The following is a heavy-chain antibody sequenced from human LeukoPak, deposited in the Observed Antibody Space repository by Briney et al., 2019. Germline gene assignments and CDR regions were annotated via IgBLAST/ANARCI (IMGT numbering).Heavy chain of an antibody. CDR1: GGSISSYY. D-gene: IGHD3/OR15-3a*01. V-gene: IGHV4-59*08. CDR3: ARRRGLDYDN. CDR2: IYYSGST. Sequence: KPSETLSLTCTVFGGSISSYYWNWIRQPPGKGLEWIGYIYYSGSTNYNPSLKSRVTISVDTSKNQFSLKLSSVTAADTAVYFCARRRGLDYDNWGQGTLVTVSS. J-gene: IGHJ4*02.